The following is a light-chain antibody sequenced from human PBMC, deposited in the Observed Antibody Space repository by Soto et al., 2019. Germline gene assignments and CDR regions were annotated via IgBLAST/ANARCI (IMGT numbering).Light chain of an antibody. J-gene: IGKJ3*01. V-gene: IGKV3-11*01. Sequence: EIVLTQSPATLSLSPGERAILSCAASQRISTSLAWYQQKPGQAPRLLIYGDSTRAAGIPARFSGSGSGTDFTLTISGLETEDFAVYFCLHRNNWPPRFTFGPGTAVEVK. CDR1: QRISTS. CDR2: GDS. CDR3: LHRNNWPPRFT.